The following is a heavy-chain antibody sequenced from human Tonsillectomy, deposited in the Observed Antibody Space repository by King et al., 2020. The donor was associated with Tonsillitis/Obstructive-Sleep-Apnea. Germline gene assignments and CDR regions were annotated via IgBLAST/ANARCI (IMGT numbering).Heavy chain of an antibody. CDR1: GYSFTSYW. D-gene: IGHD1-26*01. V-gene: IGHV5-10-1*01. CDR2: IDPSDSYT. CDR3: ARRGSWLGDAFDI. Sequence: DVQLVESGAEVKKPGESLRISCKGSGYSFTSYWISWVRQMPGKGLEWMGRIDPSDSYTNYSPSFQGHLTISADKAISTAYLQWSSLKASDTAMYYCARRGSWLGDAFDIWGQGTMVTVSS. J-gene: IGHJ3*02.